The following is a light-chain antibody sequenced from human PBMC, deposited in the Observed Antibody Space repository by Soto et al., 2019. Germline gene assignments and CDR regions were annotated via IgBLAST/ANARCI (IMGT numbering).Light chain of an antibody. CDR2: SAS. CDR1: QASGND. V-gene: IGKV1-17*01. CDR3: LQHHSYTWT. J-gene: IGKJ1*01. Sequence: DIHMNQSPSSLPAPVADTVTSTFLADQASGNDLGWHYQKPGKATKRLIYSASNLQSAVPSRFGGSGSGTDFTLTISSVEPADFATEYWLQHHSYTWTCGQGAKVESK.